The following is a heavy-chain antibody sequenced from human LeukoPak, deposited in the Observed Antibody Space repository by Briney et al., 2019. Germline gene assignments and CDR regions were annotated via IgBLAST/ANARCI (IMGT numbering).Heavy chain of an antibody. D-gene: IGHD6-19*01. CDR2: IYRNNNRGTT. V-gene: IGHV3-15*01. CDR3: TTYGSGSCPL. CDR1: GITVSNAW. Sequence: PGGSLRLSCAASGITVSNAWMTWVRQAPGKGLEWVGRIYRNNNRGTTDYGAPVKGRFTMSRDDSENTLYLQMNSLKTEDTAVYYCTTYGSGSCPLWGQGTLVTVSS. J-gene: IGHJ4*02.